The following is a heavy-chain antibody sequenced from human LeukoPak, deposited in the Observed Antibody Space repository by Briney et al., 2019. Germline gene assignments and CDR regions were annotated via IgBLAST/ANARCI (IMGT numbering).Heavy chain of an antibody. V-gene: IGHV4-34*01. CDR1: GGSISSYY. J-gene: IGHJ6*02. CDR2: INHSGST. Sequence: SSETLSLTCTVSGGSISSYYWSWIRQPPGKGLEWIGEINHSGSTNYNPSLKSRVTISVDTSKNQFSLKLSSVTAADTAVYYCARGIRNPIYYYYYGMDVWGQGTTVTVSS. CDR3: ARGIRNPIYYYYYGMDV.